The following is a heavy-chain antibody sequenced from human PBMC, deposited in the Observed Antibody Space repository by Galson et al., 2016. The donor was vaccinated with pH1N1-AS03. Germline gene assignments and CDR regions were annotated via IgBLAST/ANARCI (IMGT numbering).Heavy chain of an antibody. CDR2: ISSAGKTT. CDR3: VRHNRDRDRYYFDTSGHLDS. Sequence: SLRLSCATSGFTISDYYMSWIRQTPGKGLEWIAYISSAGKTTYYGDSVKGRYTISRDNARNSLYLQMNRLRADDTAVYYCVRHNRDRDRYYFDTSGHLDSWGQGALVTVSS. J-gene: IGHJ4*02. CDR1: GFTISDYY. V-gene: IGHV3-11*01. D-gene: IGHD3-22*01.